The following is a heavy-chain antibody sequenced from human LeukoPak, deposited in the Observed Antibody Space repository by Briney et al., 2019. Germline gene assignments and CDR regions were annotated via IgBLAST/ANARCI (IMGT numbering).Heavy chain of an antibody. CDR2: IIPILGKA. Sequence: SVKVSCKASGGTFSSYAISWVRQAPGQGLEWMGRIIPILGKANYAQKFQGRVTITADKSTSTAYMELSSLRSEDTAVYYCARDCSSTSCYRPNDYYYYGMDVWGQGTTVTVSS. V-gene: IGHV1-69*04. CDR1: GGTFSSYA. J-gene: IGHJ6*02. D-gene: IGHD2-2*01. CDR3: ARDCSSTSCYRPNDYYYYGMDV.